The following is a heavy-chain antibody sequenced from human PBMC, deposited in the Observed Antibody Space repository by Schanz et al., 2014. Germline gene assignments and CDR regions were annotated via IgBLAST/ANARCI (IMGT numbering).Heavy chain of an antibody. J-gene: IGHJ4*02. CDR2: IYASGGT. V-gene: IGHV4-39*01. CDR1: GFTFSTYALH. CDR3: ARRGIGGTYYREPFDY. D-gene: IGHD1-26*01. Sequence: QVHLVESGGGVVQPGGSLRLSCAASGFTFSTYALHWVRQAPGKGLEWIGSIYASGGTYYNPSLKSRVTISVDTSKNLFPRGLGFGTAADTAVYFCARRGIGGTYYREPFDYWGQGTLVTVSS.